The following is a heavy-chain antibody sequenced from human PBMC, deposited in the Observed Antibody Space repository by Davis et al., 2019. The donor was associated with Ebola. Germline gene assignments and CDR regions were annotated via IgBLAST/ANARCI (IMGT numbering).Heavy chain of an antibody. D-gene: IGHD2-8*02. J-gene: IGHJ4*02. CDR3: AKSFLHTGPHMSEFRGVDY. Sequence: PGGSLRLSCAVSGFTFSGFAFNWVRQAPGKGLEWVSSISSGGSYIYYADSVKGRFTISRGNSRNTVSLQMGSLRVDDTAVYYCAKSFLHTGPHMSEFRGVDYWGQGTVVTVSS. V-gene: IGHV3-21*04. CDR2: ISSGGSYI. CDR1: GFTFSGFA.